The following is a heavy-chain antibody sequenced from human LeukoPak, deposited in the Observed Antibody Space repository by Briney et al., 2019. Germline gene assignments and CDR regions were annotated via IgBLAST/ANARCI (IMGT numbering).Heavy chain of an antibody. CDR2: IYPDNSDT. CDR3: ARPRREVAALDY. CDR1: GYSFTTHW. V-gene: IGHV5-51*01. J-gene: IGHJ4*02. D-gene: IGHD6-6*01. Sequence: GESLKISCKASGYSFTTHWIGWVRQKPGKGLEWMGIIYPDNSDTRYSPSFQGQVNISADQSSNTIYLQWSSLKASDTAIYYCARPRREVAALDYWGQGTLVTVFS.